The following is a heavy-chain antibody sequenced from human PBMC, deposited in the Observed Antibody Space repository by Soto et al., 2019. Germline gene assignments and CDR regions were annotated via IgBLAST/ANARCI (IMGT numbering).Heavy chain of an antibody. CDR1: GFFFSSYT. J-gene: IGHJ4*02. CDR3: ARYIRGPTVFYFDF. CDR2: ISHDGSNK. D-gene: IGHD3-3*02. V-gene: IGHV3-30-3*01. Sequence: GGSLRLSCAASGFFFSSYTMHWVRQAQGKGLEWVAAISHDGSNKYYADSVKGRFTISRDNSKEKVDLQMNSLTAEDTAVYYCARYIRGPTVFYFDFWGPGVLVTVSS.